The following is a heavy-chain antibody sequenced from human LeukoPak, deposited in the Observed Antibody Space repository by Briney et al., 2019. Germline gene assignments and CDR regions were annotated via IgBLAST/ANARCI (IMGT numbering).Heavy chain of an antibody. CDR1: GFTFSSYS. V-gene: IGHV3-21*01. CDR2: NSSSSSYI. J-gene: IGHJ6*03. CDR3: ATLDIVATRAPYYMDV. D-gene: IGHD5-12*01. Sequence: GRSLRLSCAASGFTFSSYSMNWVRQASGKGLEWVSSNSSSSSYIYYADSVKGRFTISRDNAKNSLYLQMNSLRAEDTAVYYCATLDIVATRAPYYMDVWGKGTTVTVSS.